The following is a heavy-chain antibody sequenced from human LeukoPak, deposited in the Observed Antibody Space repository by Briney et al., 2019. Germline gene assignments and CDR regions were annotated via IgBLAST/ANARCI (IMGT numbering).Heavy chain of an antibody. J-gene: IGHJ4*02. V-gene: IGHV3-23*01. CDR3: ARDPGFEQWLATPGGIDY. CDR1: GFTFSSHA. Sequence: GGSLRLSCSASGFTFSSHAMSWVRRAPGKGLEWVSGSCGDDGDTGYADSVKGRFTISRDNSKNTLYLQMNSLRAEDTAVYYCARDPGFEQWLATPGGIDYWGQGTLVTVSS. CDR2: SCGDDGDT. D-gene: IGHD6-19*01.